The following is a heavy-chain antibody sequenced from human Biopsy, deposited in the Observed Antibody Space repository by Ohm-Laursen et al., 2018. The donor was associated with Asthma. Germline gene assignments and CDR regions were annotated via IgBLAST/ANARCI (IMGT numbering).Heavy chain of an antibody. CDR3: ARVSSYWAFDP. D-gene: IGHD3-16*02. J-gene: IGHJ5*02. CDR1: GFTFSSSW. V-gene: IGHV3-74*01. CDR2: VNGDGRST. Sequence: GSLRLSCAASGFTFSSSWMHWARQVPGKGLVWVSRVNGDGRSTSYADSVKGRFTISRDNAKNTLYLQMNSLRAEDTALYYCARVSSYWAFDPWGQGTLVTVSS.